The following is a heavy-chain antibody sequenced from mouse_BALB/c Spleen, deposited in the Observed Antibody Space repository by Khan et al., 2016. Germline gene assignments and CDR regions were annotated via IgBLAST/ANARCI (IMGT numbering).Heavy chain of an antibody. CDR2: ISYSGST. CDR3: ARTARIKY. V-gene: IGHV3-2*02. CDR1: GYSITSGYG. J-gene: IGHJ2*01. D-gene: IGHD1-2*01. Sequence: EVQLQESGPGLVKPSQSLSLTCTATGYSITSGYGWNWIRQFPGNKLEWMGYISYSGSTNYNPSLKSRISITRDTSKNQFFLQLNSVTTEDTATXYCARTARIKYWGQGTTLTVSS.